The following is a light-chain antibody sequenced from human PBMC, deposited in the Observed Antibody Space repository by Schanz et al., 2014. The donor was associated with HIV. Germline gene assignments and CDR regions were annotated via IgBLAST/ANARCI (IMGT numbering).Light chain of an antibody. Sequence: QSALTQPASVSGSPGQSITISCTGTSSDVGSYNLVSWYQQHPGKAPKLMIYEVSKRPSGVPDRFSGSKSGTSASLAISGLQSEDEADYYCAAWDDSLSGWVFGGGTKLTVL. J-gene: IGLJ3*02. CDR1: SSDVGSYNL. CDR3: AAWDDSLSGWV. CDR2: EVS. V-gene: IGLV2-14*02.